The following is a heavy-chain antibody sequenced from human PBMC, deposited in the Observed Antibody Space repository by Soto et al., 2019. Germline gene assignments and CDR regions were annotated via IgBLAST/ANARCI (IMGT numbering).Heavy chain of an antibody. CDR3: ARDNYYYDSSGYYYYYGMDV. J-gene: IGHJ6*02. CDR2: IYHSGST. V-gene: IGHV4-4*02. D-gene: IGHD3-22*01. Sequence: QVQLQESGPGLVKPSGTLSLTCAVSGGSISSSNWWSWVRQPPGKGLEWIGEIYHSGSTNYNPSLKSRVTISVDKSKNQFSLKLSSVTAADTAVYYCARDNYYYDSSGYYYYYGMDVWGQGTTVTVSS. CDR1: GGSISSSNW.